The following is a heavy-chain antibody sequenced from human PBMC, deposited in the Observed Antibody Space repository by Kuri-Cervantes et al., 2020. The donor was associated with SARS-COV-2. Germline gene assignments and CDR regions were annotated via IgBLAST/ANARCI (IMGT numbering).Heavy chain of an antibody. Sequence: ASVKVSCKASGYTFTSYYMHWVRQAPGQGLEWMGIINPSGGSTSYAQKFQGRVTMTRDTSTSTVYMELSSVTAADTAAYYCARRGTIFGVATFDYWGQGTLVTVSS. CDR3: ARRGTIFGVATFDY. D-gene: IGHD3-3*01. CDR2: INPSGGST. J-gene: IGHJ4*02. V-gene: IGHV1-46*01. CDR1: GYTFTSYY.